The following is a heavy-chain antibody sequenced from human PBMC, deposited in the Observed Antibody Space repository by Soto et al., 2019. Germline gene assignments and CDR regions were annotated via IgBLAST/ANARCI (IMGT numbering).Heavy chain of an antibody. CDR2: INHSGST. D-gene: IGHD5-12*01. CDR1: GGSLSGYY. V-gene: IGHV4-34*01. CDR3: ARTGYIGYDSTGWFDP. J-gene: IGHJ5*02. Sequence: NPSETLSLTCVVYGGSLSGYYWSWIRQPPGKGLEWIGEINHSGSTNYNPSLKSRVTISVDTSKNQFSLKLRSVTAADTAVYYCARTGYIGYDSTGWFDPWGQGTLVTVSS.